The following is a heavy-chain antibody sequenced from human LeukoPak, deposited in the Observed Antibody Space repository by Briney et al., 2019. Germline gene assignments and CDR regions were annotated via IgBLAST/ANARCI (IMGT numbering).Heavy chain of an antibody. CDR2: ISNSGGST. D-gene: IGHD4-17*01. Sequence: GGSLRLXCAASGFTFSSYAMSWVRQAPGKGLEWVSAISNSGGSTYYADSVKGRFTISRDNSKNTLYLQMNSLRAEDTAVYYCAKVLALYGDYDYWGQGTLVTVSS. J-gene: IGHJ4*02. CDR3: AKVLALYGDYDY. CDR1: GFTFSSYA. V-gene: IGHV3-23*01.